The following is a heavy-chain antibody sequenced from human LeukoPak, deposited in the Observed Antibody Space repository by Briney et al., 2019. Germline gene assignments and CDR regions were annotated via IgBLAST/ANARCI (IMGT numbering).Heavy chain of an antibody. Sequence: SETLSLTCTVSGGSISSSSYYWGWIRQPPGKGLEWIGSIYYSGSTYYNPSLKSRVTISVDTSKNQFSLKLSSVTAADTAVYYCARVPFGSYSGYFDYWGQGTLVTVSS. D-gene: IGHD1-26*01. CDR1: GGSISSSSYY. V-gene: IGHV4-39*07. J-gene: IGHJ4*02. CDR3: ARVPFGSYSGYFDY. CDR2: IYYSGST.